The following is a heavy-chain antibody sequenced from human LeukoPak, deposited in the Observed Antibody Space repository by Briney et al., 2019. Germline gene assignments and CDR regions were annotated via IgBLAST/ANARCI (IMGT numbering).Heavy chain of an antibody. J-gene: IGHJ4*02. CDR2: IWYDGSNK. Sequence: GGSLRLSCAASGFTFSSYGMHWVRQAPGKGLEWVAVIWYDGSNKYYADSVKGRFTISRDNSKNTLYLQMNSLRAEDTAVYYCARGAYYYDSSGSTFDYWGQGTLVTVSS. V-gene: IGHV3-33*08. D-gene: IGHD3-22*01. CDR1: GFTFSSYG. CDR3: ARGAYYYDSSGSTFDY.